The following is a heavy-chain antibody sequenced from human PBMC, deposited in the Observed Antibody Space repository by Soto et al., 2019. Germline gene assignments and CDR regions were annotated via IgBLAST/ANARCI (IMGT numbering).Heavy chain of an antibody. J-gene: IGHJ4*02. D-gene: IGHD4-17*01. Sequence: SETLSLTCAVSGGSISSGDYSWSWIRQPPGKGLGFIGYIYHSAYTYYIPSLKSRVTISVAGSKNQFSLKLNSVTAADTAVYYCARASGDYGNYYLDSWGQGILVTVSS. CDR1: GGSISSGDYS. CDR2: IYHSAYT. CDR3: ARASGDYGNYYLDS. V-gene: IGHV4-30-2*01.